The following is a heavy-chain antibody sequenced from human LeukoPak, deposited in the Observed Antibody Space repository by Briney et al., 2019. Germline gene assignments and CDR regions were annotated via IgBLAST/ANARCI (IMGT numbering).Heavy chain of an antibody. V-gene: IGHV1-8*03. D-gene: IGHD6-6*01. Sequence: ASVKVSCKASGYTFTSYDINWVRQATGQGLEWMGWMNPNSGNTGYAQKFQGRVTITRNTSISTAYMELSSLRSEDTAVYYCARGHRIAARRSRGYYYYYMDVWGKGTTVTVSS. CDR1: GYTFTSYD. J-gene: IGHJ6*03. CDR2: MNPNSGNT. CDR3: ARGHRIAARRSRGYYYYYMDV.